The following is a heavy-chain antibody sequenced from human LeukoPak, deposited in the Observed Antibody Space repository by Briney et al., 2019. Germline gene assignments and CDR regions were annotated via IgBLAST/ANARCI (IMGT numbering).Heavy chain of an antibody. Sequence: GGSLRLSCAASGFTFSASVMHWVRQAPGKGLECVGRTGNKANSYATVYAASVKGRFTISRDDSKNTAYLQMNRLKTEDTAVYYCTGGSGWYSPDYWGQGTLVTVSA. D-gene: IGHD6-19*01. CDR3: TGGSGWYSPDY. CDR2: TGNKANSYAT. V-gene: IGHV3-73*01. J-gene: IGHJ4*02. CDR1: GFTFSASV.